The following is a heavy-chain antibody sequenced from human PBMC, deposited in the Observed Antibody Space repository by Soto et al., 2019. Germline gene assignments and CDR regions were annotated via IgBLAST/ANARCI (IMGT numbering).Heavy chain of an antibody. J-gene: IGHJ4*02. CDR1: GFTFDDYG. CDR2: INWNGGST. Sequence: GGSLRLSCAASGFTFDDYGMSWVRQAPGKGLEWVSGINWNGGSTGYADSVKGRFTISRDNAKNSLYLQMNSLRAEDTALYYCARSSYGFLHTISDYWGQGTLVTVSS. V-gene: IGHV3-20*04. D-gene: IGHD5-18*01. CDR3: ARSSYGFLHTISDY.